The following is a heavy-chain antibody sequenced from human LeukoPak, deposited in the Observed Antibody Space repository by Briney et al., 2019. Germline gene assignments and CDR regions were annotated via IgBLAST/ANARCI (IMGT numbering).Heavy chain of an antibody. CDR1: GGSISSSSYY. D-gene: IGHD3-10*01. V-gene: IGHV4-39*01. CDR2: IYYSGSP. J-gene: IGHJ4*02. Sequence: PSETLSLTCTVSGGSISSSSYYWGWIRQPPGKGLEWIGSIYYSGSPYYNPSLKGRVTISVDTSKNQFSLKLSSVTAADTAVYYCARLNYRGSGFDYWGQGTLVTVSS. CDR3: ARLNYRGSGFDY.